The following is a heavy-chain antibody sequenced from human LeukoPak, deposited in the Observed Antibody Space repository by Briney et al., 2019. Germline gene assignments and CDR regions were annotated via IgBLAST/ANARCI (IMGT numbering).Heavy chain of an antibody. J-gene: IGHJ4*02. CDR2: ISVSGNT. V-gene: IGHV3-23*01. CDR3: AKDQAYCGGDCYSDY. CDR1: GFTLSSYA. Sequence: PGGSLRLSCAASGFTLSSYAMSWVRQAPGKGLEWVSAISVSGNTYHADSVKGRFTISRDNSKNTLYLQMNSLRAEDTAVYYCAKDQAYCGGDCYSDYWGQGTLVTVSS. D-gene: IGHD2-21*02.